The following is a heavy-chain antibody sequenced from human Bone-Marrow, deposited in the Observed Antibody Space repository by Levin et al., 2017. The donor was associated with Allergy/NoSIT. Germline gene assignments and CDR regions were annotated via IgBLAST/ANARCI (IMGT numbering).Heavy chain of an antibody. D-gene: IGHD2-2*01. J-gene: IGHJ4*02. CDR3: ARDIFTSTPEGTDY. CDR1: GFIFTDYF. CDR2: ISSSGTTI. V-gene: IGHV3-11*01. Sequence: GESLKISCAASGFIFTDYFMSWIRQAPGKGLEWVSYISSSGTTIYYADSVRGRFTISRDNARNSLYLQMSSLRTDDTAVYYCARDIFTSTPEGTDYWGQGTLVTVSS.